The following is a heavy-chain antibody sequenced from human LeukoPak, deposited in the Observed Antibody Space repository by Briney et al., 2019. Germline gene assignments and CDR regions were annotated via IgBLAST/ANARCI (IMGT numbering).Heavy chain of an antibody. V-gene: IGHV4-59*01. CDR3: SKDYYDSSGYYSGAFDI. D-gene: IGHD3-22*01. CDR1: GGSISSYY. CDR2: IYCSGST. J-gene: IGHJ3*02. Sequence: RPSETLSLTCTVSGGSISSYYWSWIRQPPGKGLEWIGYIYCSGSTNYNPSLKSRVTISVDTSKNQFSLKLSSVTAADTAVYYCSKDYYDSSGYYSGAFDIWGQGTMVTVSS.